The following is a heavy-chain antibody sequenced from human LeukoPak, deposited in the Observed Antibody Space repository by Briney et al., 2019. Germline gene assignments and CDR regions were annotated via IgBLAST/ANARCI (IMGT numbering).Heavy chain of an antibody. CDR3: AKDSNFWSGYPFDAFDV. V-gene: IGHV3-23*01. CDR2: ISGVSDST. CDR1: GFTFSNCA. Sequence: GGSLRLSCAASGFTFSNCAMSWVRQAPGKGLEWVSTISGVSDSTYYADSIKGRFTISRDNSKDTVYLQMNSLRAEDTALYYCAKDSNFWSGYPFDAFDVWGRGTMVTVS. J-gene: IGHJ3*01. D-gene: IGHD3-3*01.